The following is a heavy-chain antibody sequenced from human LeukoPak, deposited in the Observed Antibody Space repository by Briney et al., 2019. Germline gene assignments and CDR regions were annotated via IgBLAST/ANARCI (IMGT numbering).Heavy chain of an antibody. Sequence: PGGSLRLSCAASVFTFSSYWMSWVRQAPGKGLEWVANIKEDGSEKNYVDSVKGRFTISRDNAKNSLYLQMNSLRAEDTAVYYCARDPEMAAIMDYFDYWGQGTLVTVSS. J-gene: IGHJ4*02. CDR1: VFTFSSYW. CDR2: IKEDGSEK. V-gene: IGHV3-7*01. D-gene: IGHD5-24*01. CDR3: ARDPEMAAIMDYFDY.